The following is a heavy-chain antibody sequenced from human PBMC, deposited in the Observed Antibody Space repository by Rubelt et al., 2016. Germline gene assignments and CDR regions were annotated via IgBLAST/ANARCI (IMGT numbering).Heavy chain of an antibody. CDR1: GGSISSSSYY. J-gene: IGHJ3*02. V-gene: IGHV4-39*07. CDR2: IYHSGST. CDR3: ARDCIVGATCAFDI. D-gene: IGHD1-26*01. Sequence: QLQLQESGPGLVKPSETLSLTCTVSGGSISSSSYYWGWIRQPPGKGLEWIGSIYHSGSTYYNPSLKRRVTISVDTSKNQVSLTLSSVTAADTAVYYCARDCIVGATCAFDIWGQGTMVTVSS.